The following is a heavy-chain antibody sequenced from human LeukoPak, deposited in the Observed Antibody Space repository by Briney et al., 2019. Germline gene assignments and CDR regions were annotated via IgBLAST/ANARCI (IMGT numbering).Heavy chain of an antibody. CDR1: GGSFSGYY. CDR3: AKSGGYGLIDY. V-gene: IGHV4-34*01. CDR2: IYYTGNT. Sequence: SETLSLTCAVYGGSFSGYYWSWIRQPPGKGLEWIGNIYYTGNTYYNASLQSRVTISIDTSKNQFSLRLNSVTAADTAMYYCAKSGGYGLIDYWGQGTLVTVSS. D-gene: IGHD1-26*01. J-gene: IGHJ4*02.